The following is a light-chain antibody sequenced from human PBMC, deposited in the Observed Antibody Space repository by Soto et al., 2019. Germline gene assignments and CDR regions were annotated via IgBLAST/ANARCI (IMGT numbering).Light chain of an antibody. CDR3: QQYGSSLWT. CDR2: GAS. Sequence: EIVLTQSPGTLSLSPGESATLSCRASQSITSNYLAWYQQKPGQAPRLLIFGASSRATGIPDRFSGSGSGTDFTLTISRLEPEDFAVYYCQQYGSSLWTFGQGTKVDI. CDR1: QSITSNY. V-gene: IGKV3-20*01. J-gene: IGKJ1*01.